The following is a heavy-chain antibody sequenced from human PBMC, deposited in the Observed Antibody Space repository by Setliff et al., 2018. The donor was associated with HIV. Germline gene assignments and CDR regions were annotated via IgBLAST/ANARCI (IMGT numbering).Heavy chain of an antibody. CDR1: GGTFSSYA. CDR3: ARDRRTAMAADAFDI. J-gene: IGHJ3*02. V-gene: IGHV1-69*13. D-gene: IGHD5-18*01. Sequence: SVKVSCKASGGTFSSYAISWVRQAPGQGLEWMGGIIPISGTANYAQKFQGRVTITADESTSTAYMGLSSLRSEDTAVYYCARDRRTAMAADAFDIWGQGTMVTVSS. CDR2: IIPISGTA.